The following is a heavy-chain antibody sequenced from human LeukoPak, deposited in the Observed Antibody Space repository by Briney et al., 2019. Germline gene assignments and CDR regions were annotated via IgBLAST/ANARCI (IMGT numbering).Heavy chain of an antibody. D-gene: IGHD6-19*01. CDR3: AKDESSGWSFWFDP. V-gene: IGHV3-30*18. Sequence: GGSLRLSCAASGFSLSSYGMHWVRQAPGKGLEWVAVISYDESNNYYGDSVKGRFTISRDNFKNTLYLEMNSLTAEDTAVYYCAKDESSGWSFWFDPWGQGTLVTVSS. CDR2: ISYDESNN. J-gene: IGHJ5*02. CDR1: GFSLSSYG.